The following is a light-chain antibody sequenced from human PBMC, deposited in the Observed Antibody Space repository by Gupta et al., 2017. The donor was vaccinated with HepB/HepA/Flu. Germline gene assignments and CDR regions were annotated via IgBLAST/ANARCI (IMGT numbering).Light chain of an antibody. CDR3: GTWENSPTGGRV. J-gene: IGLJ3*02. Sequence: QSVLTQPPSVSAAPGQKVAISCSGSDSDVGNNFVSWYQQLPGTAPKLIIYDNNKRHSGGPDRVSGSSSGTSATLVITALQTGDEADYYCGTWENSPTGGRVFGGGTKLTVL. CDR2: DNN. CDR1: DSDVGNNF. V-gene: IGLV1-51*01.